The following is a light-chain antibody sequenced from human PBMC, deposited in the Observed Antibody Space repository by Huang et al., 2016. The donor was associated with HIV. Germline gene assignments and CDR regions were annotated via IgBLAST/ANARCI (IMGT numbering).Light chain of an antibody. CDR1: HNVTNDY. CDR2: GSS. V-gene: IGKV3-20*01. Sequence: EIVLTQSPDTLSLSPGESGALSCRASHNVTNDYLAWYQHNSGQAPRFLIYGSSGRATCTPFSFTGSGSGTDFSLTIDTLEPEDFALYYCQQYSSSPWTFGPGTKLEIK. CDR3: QQYSSSPWT. J-gene: IGKJ3*01.